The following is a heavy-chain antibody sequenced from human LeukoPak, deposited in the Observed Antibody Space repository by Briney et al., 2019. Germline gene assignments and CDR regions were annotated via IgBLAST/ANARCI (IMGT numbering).Heavy chain of an antibody. J-gene: IGHJ4*02. CDR1: GFAFDDYG. CDR3: ARADKDGYGFFGFDY. CDR2: INWNGGSI. D-gene: IGHD5-18*01. V-gene: IGHV3-20*04. Sequence: PGGSLRLSCAASGFAFDDYGMSWVRQAPGKGLEWVSGINWNGGSIGYADSVKGRFTISRDNAKNSLYLQINSLRAEDKALYYCARADKDGYGFFGFDYWGQGTLVTVSS.